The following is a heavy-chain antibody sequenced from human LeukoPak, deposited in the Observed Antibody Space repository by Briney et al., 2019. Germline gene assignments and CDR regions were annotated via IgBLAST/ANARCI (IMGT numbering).Heavy chain of an antibody. CDR3: AREDYYGSGSYYRGANWFDP. Sequence: SETLSLTCAVYGGSFSGYYWSWIRQPPGKGLEWIGEINHSGSTNYNPSLKSRVTISVDTSKNQFSLKLSSVTAADTAVYYCAREDYYGSGSYYRGANWFDPWGQGTPVTVSS. D-gene: IGHD3-10*01. J-gene: IGHJ5*02. CDR2: INHSGST. V-gene: IGHV4-34*01. CDR1: GGSFSGYY.